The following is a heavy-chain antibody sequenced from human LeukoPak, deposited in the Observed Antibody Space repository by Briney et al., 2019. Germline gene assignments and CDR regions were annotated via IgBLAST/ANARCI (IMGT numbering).Heavy chain of an antibody. CDR2: ISGSGGST. J-gene: IGHJ4*02. V-gene: IGHV3-23*01. CDR1: GFTFSSYT. D-gene: IGHD3-22*01. CDR3: AKTSYYDSSGYFDC. Sequence: GGSLRLSCAASGFTFSSYTMSWVRQAPGKGLEWVSAISGSGGSTYQADSVKGRFTISRDNSKNTLYLQMNSLRAEDTAVYYCAKTSYYDSSGYFDCWGRGTLVTVSS.